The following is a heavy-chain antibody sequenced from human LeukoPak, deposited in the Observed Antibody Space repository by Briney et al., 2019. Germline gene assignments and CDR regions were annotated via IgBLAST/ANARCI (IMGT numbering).Heavy chain of an antibody. CDR1: GLTFSEYW. D-gene: IGHD5-24*01. Sequence: PGGSLRLSCAASGLTFSEYWMHWVRQAPGKGLVWVSRINSDGRSTNYADSVKGRFTISRDNFKNTLYLQMNSLRVEDTAVYYCAKSRDGYNHGLDPWGQGTPVTVSS. V-gene: IGHV3-74*01. J-gene: IGHJ5*02. CDR2: INSDGRST. CDR3: AKSRDGYNHGLDP.